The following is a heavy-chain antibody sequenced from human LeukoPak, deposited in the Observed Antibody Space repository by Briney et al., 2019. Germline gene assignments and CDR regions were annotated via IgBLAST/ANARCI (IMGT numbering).Heavy chain of an antibody. CDR1: GYTFDRYG. D-gene: IGHD3-3*01. J-gene: IGHJ6*03. Sequence: ASVKVSCKASGYTFDRYGISWVRQAPGQGLEWMGGISGLNGATNYAQKMQGRVTMTTDASTTTADMELRNLTSDDTAVYYCARVIWSGYNAYMDVWGEGTPVSVSS. CDR2: ISGLNGAT. V-gene: IGHV1-18*01. CDR3: ARVIWSGYNAYMDV.